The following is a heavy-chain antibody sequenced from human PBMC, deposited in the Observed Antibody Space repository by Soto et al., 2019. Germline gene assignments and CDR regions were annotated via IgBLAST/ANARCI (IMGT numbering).Heavy chain of an antibody. CDR2: IDPSEFYT. CDR1: GYNFTNYW. J-gene: IGHJ6*02. Sequence: PGESLKISCQGSGYNFTNYWISWARQMPGKGLEWMGRIDPSEFYTSYSPSFQGHVTISVDKSITTAYLQWSSLKASDTAIYYCASQIPYYYYAMXVWGQGTTVXVSS. CDR3: ASQIPYYYYAMXV. V-gene: IGHV5-10-1*01. D-gene: IGHD2-2*02.